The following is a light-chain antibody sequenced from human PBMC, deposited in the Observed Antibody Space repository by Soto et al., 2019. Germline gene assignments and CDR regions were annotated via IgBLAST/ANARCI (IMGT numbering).Light chain of an antibody. CDR3: QQLRT. Sequence: IGMTQSPATLSVSPGERATLSCRASQTIYSNVAWYQQRPGQPPRLLIYRASSRATGIPARFSGSGSGTDFTLTISRLEPEDFAVYYCQQLRTFGQGTKVDIK. J-gene: IGKJ1*01. CDR2: RAS. CDR1: QTIYSN. V-gene: IGKV3-15*01.